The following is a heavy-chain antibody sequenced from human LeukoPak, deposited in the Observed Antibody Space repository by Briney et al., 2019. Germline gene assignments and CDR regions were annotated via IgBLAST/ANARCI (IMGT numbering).Heavy chain of an antibody. J-gene: IGHJ3*02. CDR2: IYYSGST. CDR1: GGSISSYY. D-gene: IGHD3-10*01. Sequence: SETLSLTCTVSGGSISSYYWSWIRQPPGQGLEWIGYIYYSGSTNYNPSLKSRVTISVDTSKNQFSLKLSSVTAADTAVYYCARSPRGPLWFGELIWGQGTMVTVSS. V-gene: IGHV4-59*01. CDR3: ARSPRGPLWFGELI.